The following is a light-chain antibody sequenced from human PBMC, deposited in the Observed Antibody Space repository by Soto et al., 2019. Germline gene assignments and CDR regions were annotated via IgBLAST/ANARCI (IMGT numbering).Light chain of an antibody. Sequence: QSVLTQPASVSGSPGQSITISCTGTSSDVGGYNYVSWYQQHPGKAPKLMIYDVSNRPXXVSNRFSGSKSGNTASLTISGXXAXXEXXYYCSSYTSSSTYVVFGGGTKLTVL. CDR3: SSYTSSSTYVV. CDR1: SSDVGGYNY. J-gene: IGLJ2*01. CDR2: DVS. V-gene: IGLV2-14*01.